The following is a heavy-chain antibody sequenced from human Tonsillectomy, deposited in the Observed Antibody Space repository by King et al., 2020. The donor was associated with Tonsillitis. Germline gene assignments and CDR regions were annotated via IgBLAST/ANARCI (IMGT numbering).Heavy chain of an antibody. Sequence: QVQLVESGAEVKKPGASVKVSCKASGYTFTSYGINWVRQAPGQGLEWMGWISAYNGDTNYVQKIQGRVTMTTDTSTSTAYMELRSLRSDDTAVYHCARGRWLRSEFDYWGQGTLVTVSS. V-gene: IGHV1-18*04. D-gene: IGHD5-12*01. CDR1: GYTFTSYG. CDR2: ISAYNGDT. J-gene: IGHJ4*02. CDR3: ARGRWLRSEFDY.